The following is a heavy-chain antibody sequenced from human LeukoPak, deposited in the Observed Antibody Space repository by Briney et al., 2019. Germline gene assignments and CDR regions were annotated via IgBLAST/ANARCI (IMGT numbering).Heavy chain of an antibody. CDR1: GYTFTGYY. D-gene: IGHD6-19*01. CDR3: AREGYSSGQPPVNWFDP. J-gene: IGHJ5*02. CDR2: INPNSGGT. V-gene: IGHV1-2*02. Sequence: ASVKVSCKASGYTFTGYYMHWVRQAPGQGLEWMGWINPNSGGTNYAQKFQGRVTMTRDTSISTAYMELSRLRSDDTAVYYCAREGYSSGQPPVNWFDPWGQGTLVTVSS.